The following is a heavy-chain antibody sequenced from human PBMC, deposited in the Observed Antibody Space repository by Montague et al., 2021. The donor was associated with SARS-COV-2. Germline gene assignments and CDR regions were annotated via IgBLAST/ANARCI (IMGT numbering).Heavy chain of an antibody. CDR2: IYYSGST. CDR1: GGSISSGDYY. J-gene: IGHJ6*02. CDR3: ARDPLNITVFGVDNYYYYGMDV. Sequence: TLSLTCTVSGGSISSGDYYWSWIRQHPGKGLEWIGYIYYSGSTYYNPSLKSRVTISVDTSKNQFSLKLSSVTAADTAVYYCARDPLNITVFGVDNYYYYGMDVWGQGTTVTVSS. V-gene: IGHV4-31*03. D-gene: IGHD3-3*01.